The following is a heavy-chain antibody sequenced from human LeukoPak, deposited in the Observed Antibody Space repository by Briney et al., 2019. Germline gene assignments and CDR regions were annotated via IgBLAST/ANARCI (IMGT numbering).Heavy chain of an antibody. V-gene: IGHV3-7*05. CDR1: GFTFRSYW. J-gene: IGHJ4*02. CDR3: ARGGTYYYHYFDY. D-gene: IGHD1-26*01. Sequence: PGGSLRLSCVASGFTFRSYWMNWVRQAPGKGVEWVANIKQDGSEKYYVDSVKGRFTISRDNAKSSLYLQMNSLRAEDTAVYYCARGGTYYYHYFDYWGQGTLVTVSS. CDR2: IKQDGSEK.